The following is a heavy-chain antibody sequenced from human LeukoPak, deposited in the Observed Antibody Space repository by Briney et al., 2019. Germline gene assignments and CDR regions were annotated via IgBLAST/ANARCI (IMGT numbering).Heavy chain of an antibody. CDR1: GFTFSSYS. CDR3: ASARGYSYSLLDY. CDR2: ISISSSYI. J-gene: IGHJ4*02. V-gene: IGHV3-21*01. D-gene: IGHD5-18*01. Sequence: SGGSLRLSCAASGFTFSSYSMNWVRQAPGKGLEWDSSISISSSYIYYADSVKGRFTISRDNAKNSLYLQMNNLRAEDTAIYYCASARGYSYSLLDYWGQGTLVTVSS.